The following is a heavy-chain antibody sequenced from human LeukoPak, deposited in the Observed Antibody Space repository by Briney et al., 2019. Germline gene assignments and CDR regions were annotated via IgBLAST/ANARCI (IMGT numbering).Heavy chain of an antibody. D-gene: IGHD3-10*01. CDR2: ISSSSSYI. Sequence: GSLRLSCAASGFTFSSYSMNWVRQAPGKGLEWVSSISSSSSYIYYADSVKGRFTISRDSAKNSLYLQMNSLRAEDTAVYYCAREPRITMVQGAFDIWGQGTMVTVSS. J-gene: IGHJ3*02. V-gene: IGHV3-21*04. CDR3: AREPRITMVQGAFDI. CDR1: GFTFSSYS.